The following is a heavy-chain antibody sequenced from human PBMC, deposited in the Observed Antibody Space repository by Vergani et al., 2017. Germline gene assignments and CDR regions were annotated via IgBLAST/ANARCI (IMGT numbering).Heavy chain of an antibody. CDR1: GGSSNSGSYY. J-gene: IGHJ3*02. Sequence: QVQLQESGPGLVKPSQTLSLTCTVSGGSSNSGSYYWSWLRQPAGKRLEWIGRIHTNGVLHYNPSLNSRATISVDTSRNQISLKLTSVTATDTAIYFCSRGNRCVDFDIRGQGTMTTVSS. CDR3: SRGNRCVDFDI. V-gene: IGHV4-61*02. D-gene: IGHD2-15*01. CDR2: IHTNGVL.